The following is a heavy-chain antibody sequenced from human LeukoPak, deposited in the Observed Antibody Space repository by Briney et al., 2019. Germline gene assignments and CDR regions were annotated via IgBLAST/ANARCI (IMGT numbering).Heavy chain of an antibody. D-gene: IGHD3/OR15-3a*01. CDR1: GYTFTSYD. CDR2: MNPNSGNT. CDR3: ARRSDWDDAFDI. Sequence: ASVKVSCKASGYTFTSYDINWVRQATGQGLEWMGWMNPNSGNTGYARKFQGRVTMTRNTSISTAYMELSSLRSEDTAVYYCARRSDWDDAFDIWGQGTMVTVSS. V-gene: IGHV1-8*01. J-gene: IGHJ3*02.